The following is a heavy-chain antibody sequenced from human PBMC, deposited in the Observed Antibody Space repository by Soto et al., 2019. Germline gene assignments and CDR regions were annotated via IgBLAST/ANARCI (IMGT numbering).Heavy chain of an antibody. V-gene: IGHV6-1*01. CDR3: ARQVLGGMDV. CDR1: GDSVSNNKAT. CDR2: TYYRSKGYS. Sequence: PSQTLSLTCVISGDSVSNNKATWNWIRQSPSRGLERLGRTYYRSKGYSEYAPSEKSRTNISPDTSKSLFSLQLISVIPEDTAVYYCARQVLGGMDVWGQGTRV. D-gene: IGHD2-15*01. J-gene: IGHJ6*02.